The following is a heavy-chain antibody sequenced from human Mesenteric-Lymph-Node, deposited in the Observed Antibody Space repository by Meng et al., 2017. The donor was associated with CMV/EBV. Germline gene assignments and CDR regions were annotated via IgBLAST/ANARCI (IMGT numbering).Heavy chain of an antibody. CDR2: ISSSSYI. J-gene: IGHJ3*02. D-gene: IGHD4-17*01. V-gene: IGHV3-21*01. CDR3: ARPTTVTNDAFDI. Sequence: GESLKISCAASGFTFSSYSMNWVRQAPGKGLEWVSSISSSSYIYYADSVKGRFTISRDNAKNSLYLQMNSLRAEDTAVYYCARPTTVTNDAFDIWGQGTMVTVSS. CDR1: GFTFSSYS.